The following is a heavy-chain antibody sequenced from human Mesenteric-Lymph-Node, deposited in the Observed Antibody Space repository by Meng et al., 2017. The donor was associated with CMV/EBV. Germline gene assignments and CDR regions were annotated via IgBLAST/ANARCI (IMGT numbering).Heavy chain of an antibody. J-gene: IGHJ4*02. V-gene: IGHV4-4*02. CDR3: ARRIPGSGKDLDY. CDR2: IYNSESI. CDR1: GGSSHSADW. Sequence: GGSSHSADWGRLGRQPPGKGLEWIREIYNSESINYNPSLKNRGTISVAKTKNQYSLKRCSVAAAETAVYYCARRIPGSGKDLDYWGQGTLVTVSS. D-gene: IGHD2-15*01.